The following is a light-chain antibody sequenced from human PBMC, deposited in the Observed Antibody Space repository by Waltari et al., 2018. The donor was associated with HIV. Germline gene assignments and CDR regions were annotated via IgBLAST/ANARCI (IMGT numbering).Light chain of an antibody. CDR3: QVWDSSSDLV. CDR1: NIGSKS. CDR2: DDS. V-gene: IGLV3-21*02. Sequence: SYVLTQPPSVSVAPGQTARITCGGNNIGSKSVHCYTQKPGQAPLLVVYDDSDRPSGIPERFSGSNSGNTATLTISRVEAGDEADYYCQVWDSSSDLVFGGGTKLTVL. J-gene: IGLJ3*02.